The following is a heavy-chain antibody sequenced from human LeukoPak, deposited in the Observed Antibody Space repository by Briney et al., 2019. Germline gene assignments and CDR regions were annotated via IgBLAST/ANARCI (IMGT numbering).Heavy chain of an antibody. V-gene: IGHV3-48*01. D-gene: IGHD2-15*01. Sequence: PGGSPRLSCAASGFTFSSYSMNWVRQAPGKGLEWVSYISSSSSTIYYADSVKGRFTISRDNAKSSLYLQMNSLRAEDTAVYYCARRGSPFYYYYYYMDVWGKGTTVTVSS. CDR1: GFTFSSYS. CDR3: ARRGSPFYYYYYYMDV. J-gene: IGHJ6*03. CDR2: ISSSSSTI.